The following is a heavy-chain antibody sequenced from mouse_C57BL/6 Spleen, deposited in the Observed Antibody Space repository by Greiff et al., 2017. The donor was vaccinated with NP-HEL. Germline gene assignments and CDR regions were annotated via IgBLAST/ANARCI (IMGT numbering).Heavy chain of an antibody. CDR2: IYPRSGNT. D-gene: IGHD2-3*01. CDR3: ARSAYDGYPWYFDV. Sequence: VQLQQSGAELARPGASVKLSCKASGYTFTSYGISWVKQRTGQGLEWIGEIYPRSGNTYYNEKFKGKATLTADKSSSTAYMELRSLTSEDPAVYFCARSAYDGYPWYFDVWGTGTTVTVSS. V-gene: IGHV1-81*01. J-gene: IGHJ1*03. CDR1: GYTFTSYG.